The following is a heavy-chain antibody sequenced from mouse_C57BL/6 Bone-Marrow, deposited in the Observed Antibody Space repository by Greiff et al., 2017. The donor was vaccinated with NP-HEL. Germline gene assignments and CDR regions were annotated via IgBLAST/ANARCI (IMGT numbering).Heavy chain of an antibody. CDR2: IYPGDGDP. J-gene: IGHJ1*03. CDR1: GYAFSSSW. V-gene: IGHV1-82*01. D-gene: IGHD1-1*01. Sequence: VQLVESGPELVKPGASVKISCKASGYAFSSSWMNWVKQRPGKGLEWIGRIYPGDGDPNYNGKFKGKATLTADKSSSTAYMQLSSRTSEDAAVYCCARDALRLYFDVWGTGTTVTVSA. CDR3: ARDALRLYFDV.